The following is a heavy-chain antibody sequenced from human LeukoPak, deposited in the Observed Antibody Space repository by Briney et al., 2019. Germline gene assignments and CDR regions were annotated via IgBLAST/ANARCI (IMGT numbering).Heavy chain of an antibody. D-gene: IGHD3-10*01. CDR1: GFTFSSYA. J-gene: IGHJ4*02. CDR2: FGTGGTT. Sequence: GGSLRPSRAASGFTFSSYAMFWVRQAPGKGLEWVSTFGTGGTTYYADSVKGRFTISRDISKNSLDLQMNSLRVEDTALYYCARGARGVPNDYWGQGTLVTVSS. V-gene: IGHV3-23*01. CDR3: ARGARGVPNDY.